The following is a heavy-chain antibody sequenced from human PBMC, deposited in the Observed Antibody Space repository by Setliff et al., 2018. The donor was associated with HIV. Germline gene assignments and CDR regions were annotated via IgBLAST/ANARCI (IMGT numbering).Heavy chain of an antibody. CDR2: IYTGGRT. V-gene: IGHV4-4*07. CDR1: DDSISSNY. CDR3: ARDRLQMASWVPDK. J-gene: IGHJ4*02. Sequence: SETLSLTCTVSDDSISSNYWSWIRQSAGKGLEWVGRIYTGGRTNYHPSLKGRVTMSVDTYKNQFSLNLSYVTAADTAVYFCARDRLQMASWVPDKWGQGTLFTVSS. D-gene: IGHD1-1*01.